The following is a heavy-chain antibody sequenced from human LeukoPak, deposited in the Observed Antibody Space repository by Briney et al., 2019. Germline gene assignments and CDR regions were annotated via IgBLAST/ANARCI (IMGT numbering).Heavy chain of an antibody. CDR2: IKQDGSEK. CDR1: GFTFSSYW. CDR3: ARLYCSGGSCYSITAFDY. J-gene: IGHJ4*02. Sequence: GGSLRLSCAASGFTFSSYWMSWVRQAPGKELEWVANIKQDGSEKYYVDSVKGRFAISRDNAKNSLYLQMNSLRAEDTAVYYCARLYCSGGSCYSITAFDYWGQGTLVTVSS. V-gene: IGHV3-7*01. D-gene: IGHD2-15*01.